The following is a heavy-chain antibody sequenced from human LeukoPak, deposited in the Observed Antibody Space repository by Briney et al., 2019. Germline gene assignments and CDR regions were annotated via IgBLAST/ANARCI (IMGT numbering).Heavy chain of an antibody. CDR1: GFTFGDTW. J-gene: IGHJ4*02. Sequence: GGFLRLSCAASGFTFGDTWMNWVRQAPGKGLEWVAKIKQDGSETCHMDSVKGRFTISRDNAKNSLYLQMNSLRAEDTAVYYCAKYTGYYFDYWGQGILVTVPS. CDR3: AKYTGYYFDY. D-gene: IGHD2-2*02. V-gene: IGHV3-7*01. CDR2: IKQDGSET.